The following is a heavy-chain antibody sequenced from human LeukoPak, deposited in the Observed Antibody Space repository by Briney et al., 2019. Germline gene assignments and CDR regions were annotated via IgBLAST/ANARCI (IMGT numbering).Heavy chain of an antibody. V-gene: IGHV3-21*01. Sequence: GGPLRLSCAASGFTFSSYSMNWVRQAPGKGLEWVSSISSSSSYIYYADSVKGRFTISRDNAKNSLYLQMNSLRAEDTAVYYCARDYVDSSGYYSMILPDIWGQGTMVTASS. CDR3: ARDYVDSSGYYSMILPDI. D-gene: IGHD3-22*01. CDR1: GFTFSSYS. CDR2: ISSSSSYI. J-gene: IGHJ3*02.